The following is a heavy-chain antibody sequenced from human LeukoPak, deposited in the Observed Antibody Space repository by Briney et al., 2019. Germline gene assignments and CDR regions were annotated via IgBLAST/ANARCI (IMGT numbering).Heavy chain of an antibody. CDR2: ISGSGGST. J-gene: IGHJ4*02. D-gene: IGHD3-10*01. V-gene: IGHV3-23*01. Sequence: GGSLRLSCAASGFTFSSYVMSWVRQAPGKGLEWVSAISGSGGSTYYADSVRGRFTISRDNSKNTLYLQMNSLRAEDTAVYYCAKKRAVLLWFGEVLDYWGQGTLVTVSS. CDR3: AKKRAVLLWFGEVLDY. CDR1: GFTFSSYV.